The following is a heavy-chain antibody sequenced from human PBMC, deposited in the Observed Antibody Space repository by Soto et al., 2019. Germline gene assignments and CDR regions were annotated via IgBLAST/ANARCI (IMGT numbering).Heavy chain of an antibody. V-gene: IGHV1-18*01. J-gene: IGHJ4*02. D-gene: IGHD1-1*01. CDR3: ARGRYGDY. CDR1: GYAFTTYG. Sequence: QVHLVQSGAEVKKPGASVKVSCKGSGYAFTTYGITWVRQAPGQGLEWMGWISAHNGNTNYAQKLQGRVTVTRDTSTSTAYMELRSLRYDDTAGYYCARGRYGDYWGQGALFTVSS. CDR2: ISAHNGNT.